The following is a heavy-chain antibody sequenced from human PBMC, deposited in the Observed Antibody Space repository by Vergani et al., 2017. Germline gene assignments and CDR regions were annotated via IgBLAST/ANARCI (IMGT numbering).Heavy chain of an antibody. J-gene: IGHJ4*02. V-gene: IGHV3-9*01. D-gene: IGHD6-19*01. Sequence: EVQLVESGGGLVQPGRSLRLSGTASGFTFDDYAMHWVRQAPGKGLEWVSGLSWNSGSIGYADSVKGRFTISRDNAKNSLYLQMNSLRAEDTALYYCAKDGGLVGQWLVNYFDYWGQGTLVTVSS. CDR2: LSWNSGSI. CDR1: GFTFDDYA. CDR3: AKDGGLVGQWLVNYFDY.